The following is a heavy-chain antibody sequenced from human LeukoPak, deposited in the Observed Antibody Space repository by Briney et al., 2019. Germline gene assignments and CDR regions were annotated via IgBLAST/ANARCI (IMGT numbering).Heavy chain of an antibody. V-gene: IGHV4-38-2*02. CDR1: GGSISSGYY. CDR2: IYHSGST. CDR3: ARGRFLEWLLNNWFDP. D-gene: IGHD3-3*01. Sequence: SQTLSLTCTVSGGSISSGYYWGWIRQPPGKGLEWIGSIYHSGSTYYNPSLKSRVTISVDTSKNQFSLKLSSVTAADTAVYYCARGRFLEWLLNNWFDPWGQGTLVTVSS. J-gene: IGHJ5*02.